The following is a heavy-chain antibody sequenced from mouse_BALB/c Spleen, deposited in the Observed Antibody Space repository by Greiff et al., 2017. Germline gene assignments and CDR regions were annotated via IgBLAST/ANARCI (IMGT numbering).Heavy chain of an antibody. CDR2: IWSGGST. J-gene: IGHJ4*01. V-gene: IGHV2-2*02. CDR1: GFSLTSYG. D-gene: IGHD2-10*02. CDR3: AREEVYDYDAMDY. Sequence: VQLQQSGPGLVQPSQSLSITCTVSGFSLTSYGVHWVRQSPGKGLEWLGVIWSGGSTDYNAAFISRLSISKDNSKSQVFFKMNSLQANDTAIYYCAREEVYDYDAMDYWGQGTSVTVSS.